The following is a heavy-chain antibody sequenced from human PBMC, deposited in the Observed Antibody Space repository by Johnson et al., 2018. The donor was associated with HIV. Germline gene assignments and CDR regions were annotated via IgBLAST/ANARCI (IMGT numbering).Heavy chain of an antibody. J-gene: IGHJ3*02. Sequence: QVQLVESGGGVVQPGRSLRLSCAASGFTFSSYAMHWVRQAPGKGLEWVAVISYDGSNKYYADSVKGRFTISRDNSKNTLYLQMNSLRAEDTAVYYCAREWAYSGYDDAFDIWGQGTMVTVSS. V-gene: IGHV3-30-3*01. CDR2: ISYDGSNK. CDR1: GFTFSSYA. D-gene: IGHD5-12*01. CDR3: AREWAYSGYDDAFDI.